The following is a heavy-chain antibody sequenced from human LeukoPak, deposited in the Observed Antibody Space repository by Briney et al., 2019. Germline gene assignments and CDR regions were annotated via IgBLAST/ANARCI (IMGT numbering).Heavy chain of an antibody. CDR2: TYYSGST. Sequence: PSETLSLTCTVAGGSTRSSSYYWGWIRQPPGKGLEWIGSTYYSGSTYYNPSLKSRVTISIHTSKNQFSLKLNSVTAADTAVYYCARGSGYYGEDFEYWGQGTLVTVSS. CDR3: ARGSGYYGEDFEY. J-gene: IGHJ4*02. CDR1: GGSTRSSSYY. D-gene: IGHD3-22*01. V-gene: IGHV4-39*07.